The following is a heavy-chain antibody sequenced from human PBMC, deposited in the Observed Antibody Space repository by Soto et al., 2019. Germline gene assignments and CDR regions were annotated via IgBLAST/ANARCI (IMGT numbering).Heavy chain of an antibody. CDR3: ARAVRRYSYGYEAGY. D-gene: IGHD5-18*01. V-gene: IGHV1-2*04. CDR1: GYTSTGYY. Sequence: GASVKVSCKASGYTSTGYYMHWVRQAPGQGLEWMGWINPNSGGTNYAQKFQGWVTMTRDTSISTAYMELSRLRSDDTAVYYCARAVRRYSYGYEAGYWGQGTLVTVSS. J-gene: IGHJ4*02. CDR2: INPNSGGT.